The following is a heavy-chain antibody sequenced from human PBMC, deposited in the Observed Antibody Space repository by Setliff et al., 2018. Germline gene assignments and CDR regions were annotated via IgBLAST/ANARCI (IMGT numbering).Heavy chain of an antibody. CDR2: IYHTGIT. CDR3: VRTFNGSPADR. J-gene: IGHJ5*02. CDR1: GDSINTPTYH. V-gene: IGHV4-39*01. D-gene: IGHD2-2*01. Sequence: LSLTCTVSGDSINTPTYHWGWVRQPPGKGLEWIGLIYHTGITYYNPSLKSRVTISEDMSENQISLKLNPVTAADTAVYYCVRTFNGSPADRWGQGTLVTVSS.